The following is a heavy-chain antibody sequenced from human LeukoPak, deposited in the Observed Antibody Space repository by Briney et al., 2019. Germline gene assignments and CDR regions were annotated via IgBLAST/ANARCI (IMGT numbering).Heavy chain of an antibody. CDR3: ARDSDLQYLDY. V-gene: IGHV3-33*01. Sequence: GGSLRLSCAASGFTFSSYGMHWVRQAPGKGLEWLAVIWYDGSNKYYGDSVKGRFTISRDNSKNTRFLQVNSLRAEDTAVYYCARDSDLQYLDYWVQGTLVTVSS. J-gene: IGHJ4*02. CDR1: GFTFSSYG. D-gene: IGHD3-9*01. CDR2: IWYDGSNK.